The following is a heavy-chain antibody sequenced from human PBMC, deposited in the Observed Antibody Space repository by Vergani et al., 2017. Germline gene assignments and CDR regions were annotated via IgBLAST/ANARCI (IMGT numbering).Heavy chain of an antibody. V-gene: IGHV4-59*01. D-gene: IGHD1-26*01. CDR2: IYYSGST. J-gene: IGHJ4*02. CDR3: ARERPRSLISGSYYYFDY. Sequence: QVQLQESGPGLVKPSETLSLTCTVSGGSISSYYWSWIRQPPGKGLEWIGYIYYSGSTNYNPSLKSRVTISVDTSKNQFSLKLSSVTAADTAVYYCARERPRSLISGSYYYFDYWGQGTLVTVSS. CDR1: GGSISSYY.